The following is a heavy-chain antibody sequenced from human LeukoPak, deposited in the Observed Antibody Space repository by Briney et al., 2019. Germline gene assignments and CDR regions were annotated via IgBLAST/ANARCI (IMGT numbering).Heavy chain of an antibody. V-gene: IGHV3-23*01. J-gene: IGHJ6*02. CDR2: IGGNT. D-gene: IGHD5-18*01. Sequence: GGSLRLSCAASGFTFSSYAMTLVRQAPGKGLEWVSSIGGNTYYTDSVKGRFTISRDNSKNTLYLQMDSLRAGDTALYYCAKEGGAGYGYGMDVWGQGTTVTVSS. CDR3: AKEGGAGYGYGMDV. CDR1: GFTFSSYA.